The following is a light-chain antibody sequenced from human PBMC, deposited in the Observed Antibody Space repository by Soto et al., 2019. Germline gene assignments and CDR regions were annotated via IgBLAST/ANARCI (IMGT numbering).Light chain of an antibody. CDR1: QSISAY. J-gene: IGKJ2*01. CDR2: APS. Sequence: DIQMTQSPSSLSASVGDRITITCRASQSISAYLNWYQHKPGKAPKLLIFAPSTLQTGVPSRFSGSGSGTHFTLTSSGLEPEDFATYYCQQTFSSPSTFAQGTKLEI. CDR3: QQTFSSPST. V-gene: IGKV1-39*01.